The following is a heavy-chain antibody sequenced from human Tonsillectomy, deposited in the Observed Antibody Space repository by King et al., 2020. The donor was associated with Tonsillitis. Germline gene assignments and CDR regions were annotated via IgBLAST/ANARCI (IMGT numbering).Heavy chain of an antibody. CDR3: ARDRGYSSGYYDY. D-gene: IGHD6-19*01. J-gene: IGHJ4*02. CDR1: GGSISSYY. Sequence: QLQESGPGLVKPSETLSLTCTVSGGSISSYYWSWIRHPPGKGLEWIGYSYYIWSTNYHPPLKSRVTISVDTSKNQFSLKVRSVTAADTAVYYCARDRGYSSGYYDYWGQGTLVTVSS. CDR2: SYYIWST. V-gene: IGHV4-59*01.